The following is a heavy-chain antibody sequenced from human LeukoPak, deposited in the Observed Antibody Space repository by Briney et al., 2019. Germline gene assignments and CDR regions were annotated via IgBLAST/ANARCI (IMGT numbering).Heavy chain of an antibody. CDR2: ISPSGNT. Sequence: PSETLSLTCAVYGGSFTIYSWTWIRQPPGKSLEWVGEISPSGNTQYNPSLKSRVTISVDKSKNQFSLKLSSVTAADTAVYYCARAGGVVGGAPGSGDFDCWGQGTLVTVSS. CDR1: GGSFTIYS. D-gene: IGHD1-26*01. V-gene: IGHV4-34*01. J-gene: IGHJ4*02. CDR3: ARAGGVVGGAPGSGDFDC.